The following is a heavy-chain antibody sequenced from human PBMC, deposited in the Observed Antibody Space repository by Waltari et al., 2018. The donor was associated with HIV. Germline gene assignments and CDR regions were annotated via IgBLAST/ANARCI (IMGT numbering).Heavy chain of an antibody. CDR3: AKESDAFDV. CDR2: ISSKGNEA. Sequence: QVHLVESGGGVVKPGRSLGLSCAASGFTFNSRGVHWVRQAPGKGLAWVAFISSKGNEAYYGQSVKGRFTISRDESTNTVYLQMNSLRADDTAIYYCAKESDAFDVWGQGTMVIVSS. V-gene: IGHV3-30*18. CDR1: GFTFNSRG. J-gene: IGHJ3*01.